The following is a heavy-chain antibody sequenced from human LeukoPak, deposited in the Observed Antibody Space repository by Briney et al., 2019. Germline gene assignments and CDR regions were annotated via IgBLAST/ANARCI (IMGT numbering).Heavy chain of an antibody. CDR3: ARFGLPYSIDL. CDR1: GFTINQHA. V-gene: IGHV3-7*01. Sequence: AGGSLRLSCIASGFTINQHAMSWVRQAPVKGLEWVASIRPDGSAVFYVDSVKGRFTFSRDNAKNSLDLQMNSLRAEDTAVYYCARFGLPYSIDLWGQGTVVTVSS. CDR2: IRPDGSAV. J-gene: IGHJ6*02. D-gene: IGHD3/OR15-3a*01.